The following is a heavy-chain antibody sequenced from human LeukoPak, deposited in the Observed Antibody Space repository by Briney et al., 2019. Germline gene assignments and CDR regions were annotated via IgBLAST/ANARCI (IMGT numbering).Heavy chain of an antibody. CDR3: ARGRQGPWYFDY. CDR1: GYTFTDYY. CDR2: INLNSGGT. Sequence: ASVTVSCKASGYTFTDYYIHWVRQAPGPGLEWMGWINLNSGGTNYAQNFQGRVTRTRDTSISAAYMELSSLRSDDTAVYYCARGRQGPWYFDYWGQGTLVTVSS. V-gene: IGHV1-2*02. J-gene: IGHJ4*02.